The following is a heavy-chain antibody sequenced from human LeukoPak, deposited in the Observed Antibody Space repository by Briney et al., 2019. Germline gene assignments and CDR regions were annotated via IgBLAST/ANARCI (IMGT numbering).Heavy chain of an antibody. CDR3: ARHTGGVAARPLDY. CDR1: GGSFSGYY. Sequence: PSETLSLTCAVYGGSFSGYYWSWIRQPPGKELEWIGYIYHSGSTYYNPSLKSRVTISVDRSKNQFSLKLSSVTAADTAVYYCARHTGGVAARPLDYWGQGTLVTVSS. CDR2: IYHSGST. V-gene: IGHV4-34*01. D-gene: IGHD6-6*01. J-gene: IGHJ4*02.